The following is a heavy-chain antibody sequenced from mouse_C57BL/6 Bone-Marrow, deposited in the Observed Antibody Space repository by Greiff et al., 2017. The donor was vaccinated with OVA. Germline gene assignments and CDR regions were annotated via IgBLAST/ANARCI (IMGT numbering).Heavy chain of an antibody. CDR3: AWCDRLGYYFDY. V-gene: IGHV1-82*01. CDR2: IYPGDGDT. Sequence: VQLQQSGPELVKPGASVKLSCTASGYAFTSSWMNWVKQRPGKGLEWIGRIYPGDGDTTYNGKCKGKATLTADKTSRTAYMHLSSLASEDSEVSFCAWCDRLGYYFDYWGQGTTLTVSS. J-gene: IGHJ2*01. D-gene: IGHD3-1*01. CDR1: GYAFTSSW.